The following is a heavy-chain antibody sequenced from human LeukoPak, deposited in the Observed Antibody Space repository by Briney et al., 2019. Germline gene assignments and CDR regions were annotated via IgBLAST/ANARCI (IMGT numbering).Heavy chain of an antibody. Sequence: GSLRLSCAASGFTFSSYGMHWVRQAPGKGLEWVAFIRHDGTNDHYADSVQGRFTISRDNSKTTLYLEMNSLTTEDTAVYYCTRWGLSSSWTVPFDSWGQGTLVTVSS. J-gene: IGHJ4*02. CDR1: GFTFSSYG. CDR3: TRWGLSSSWTVPFDS. D-gene: IGHD6-13*01. V-gene: IGHV3-30*02. CDR2: IRHDGTND.